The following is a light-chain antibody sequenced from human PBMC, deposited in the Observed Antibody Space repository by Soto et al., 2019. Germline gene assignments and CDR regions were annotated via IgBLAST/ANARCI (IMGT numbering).Light chain of an antibody. V-gene: IGKV1-39*01. CDR3: QQSSRSPRT. CDR2: AAS. CDR1: QSTSIY. Sequence: DIQLTQSPASLSASVGDRVTIICRASQSTSIYLNWYQQKPGKAPRLLIYAASSLQSEVPSWFSCGRSGTDFTLTIGSLQPEDFATYYCQQSSRSPRTFGHGTKLDIK. J-gene: IGKJ2*01.